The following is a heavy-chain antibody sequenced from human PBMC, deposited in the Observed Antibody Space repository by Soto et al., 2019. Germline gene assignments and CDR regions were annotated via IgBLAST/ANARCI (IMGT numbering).Heavy chain of an antibody. CDR1: GGSISSSNW. CDR3: ARTGDYYDSGGIFDY. D-gene: IGHD3-22*01. Sequence: SETLSLTCAVSGGSISSSNWWSWVRQPPGKGLEWIGEIYHSGSTNYNPSLKSRVTTSVDKSKNQFSLKLSSVTAADTAVYYCARTGDYYDSGGIFDYWGQGTLVTVSS. V-gene: IGHV4-4*02. J-gene: IGHJ4*02. CDR2: IYHSGST.